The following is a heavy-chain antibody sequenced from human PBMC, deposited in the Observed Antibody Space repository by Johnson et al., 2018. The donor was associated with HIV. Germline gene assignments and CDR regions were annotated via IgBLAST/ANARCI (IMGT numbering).Heavy chain of an antibody. D-gene: IGHD1-1*01. V-gene: IGHV3-30*18. Sequence: QVQLVESGGGVVQPGRSLRLSCVASGFTFSSYGMHWVRQAPGKGLEWVAIVSYDGSKKYYPDSVKGRFTISRDNSKNTLYLQMDSLRAEDTAVYYCAKIRTSRTGDAFDIWGQGTMVTVSS. J-gene: IGHJ3*02. CDR3: AKIRTSRTGDAFDI. CDR1: GFTFSSYG. CDR2: VSYDGSKK.